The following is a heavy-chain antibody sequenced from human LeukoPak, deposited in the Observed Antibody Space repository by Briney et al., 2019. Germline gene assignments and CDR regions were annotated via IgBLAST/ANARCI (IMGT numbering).Heavy chain of an antibody. CDR3: ARASSTRVWYFDL. D-gene: IGHD2-2*01. CDR1: GGSFSGYY. Sequence: SETLSLTCAVYGGSFSGYYWSWIRQPPGKGLERSGEINHSGSTNYNPSLKSRVTISVDTSKHQFYLKLSSVTAADTAVYYCARASSTRVWYFDLWGRGTLVTVSS. J-gene: IGHJ2*01. CDR2: INHSGST. V-gene: IGHV4-34*01.